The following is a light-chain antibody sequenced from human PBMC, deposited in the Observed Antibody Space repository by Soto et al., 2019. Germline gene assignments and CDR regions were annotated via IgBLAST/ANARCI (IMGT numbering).Light chain of an antibody. CDR3: QQYNSYPYT. CDR2: KAS. J-gene: IGKJ2*01. CDR1: QSISSW. V-gene: IGKV1-5*03. Sequence: DIQMTQSPSTLSASVGDRVTITCRASQSISSWLAWYQQNPGKAPKVLIYKASSIESGVPSRFSGSGSGTEFTLTISSLQPDDFATYYCQQYNSYPYTFGQGTKLEIK.